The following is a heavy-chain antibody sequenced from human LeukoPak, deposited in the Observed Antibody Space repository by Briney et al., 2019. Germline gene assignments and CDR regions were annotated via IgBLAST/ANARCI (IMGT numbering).Heavy chain of an antibody. V-gene: IGHV4-4*07. CDR1: GGSISSYY. Sequence: SETLSLTCTVSGGSISSYYWSWIRQPAGKGLEWIGRIYTSGSNNYNPSLKSRVTISVDKSKNQFSLKLSSVTAADTAVYYCARVAGTYYYYYGMDVWGQGTTVTVSS. J-gene: IGHJ6*02. CDR3: ARVAGTYYYYYGMDV. D-gene: IGHD2-15*01. CDR2: IYTSGSN.